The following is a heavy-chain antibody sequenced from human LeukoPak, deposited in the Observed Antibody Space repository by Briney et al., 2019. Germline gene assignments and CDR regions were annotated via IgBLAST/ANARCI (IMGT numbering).Heavy chain of an antibody. CDR3: ATLGPSAYDRSGYYLGY. D-gene: IGHD3-22*01. Sequence: ASVKVSCKASGYTFTSYYMHWVRQAPGQGLEWMGIINPSGGSTSYAQKFQGSVTMTRDTSTSTVYMELSSLRSEDTAVYYCATLGPSAYDRSGYYLGYWGQGTLVTVSS. J-gene: IGHJ4*02. V-gene: IGHV1-46*01. CDR1: GYTFTSYY. CDR2: INPSGGST.